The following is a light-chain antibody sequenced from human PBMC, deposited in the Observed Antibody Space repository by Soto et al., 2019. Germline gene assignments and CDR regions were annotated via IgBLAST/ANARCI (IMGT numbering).Light chain of an antibody. CDR3: QQYNNRPPIT. Sequence: TQSPATLSLSPGERATLSCRSSQSVSSNLAWYQQKPGQAPRLLIYGASTRATGIPARFSGSGSGTEFSLTISGLQSEDFGVYLCQQYNNRPPITFGQGTRLEIK. CDR2: GAS. V-gene: IGKV3-15*01. CDR1: QSVSSN. J-gene: IGKJ5*01.